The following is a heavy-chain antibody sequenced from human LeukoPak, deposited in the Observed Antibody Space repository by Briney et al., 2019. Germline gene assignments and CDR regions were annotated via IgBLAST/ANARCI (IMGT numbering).Heavy chain of an antibody. V-gene: IGHV3-9*01. J-gene: IGHJ4*02. D-gene: IGHD3-3*01. CDR3: AKGISFWSGSYYFDY. CDR2: ISWNSGSI. CDR1: GFTFDDYA. Sequence: GRSLRLPCAASGFTFDDYAMHWVRQAPGKGLEWVSGISWNSGSIGYADSVKGRFTISRDNAKNSLYLQMNSLRAEDTALYYCAKGISFWSGSYYFDYWGQGTLVTVSS.